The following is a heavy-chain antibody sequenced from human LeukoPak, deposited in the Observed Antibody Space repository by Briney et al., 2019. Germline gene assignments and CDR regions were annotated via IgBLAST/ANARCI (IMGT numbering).Heavy chain of an antibody. D-gene: IGHD3-22*01. CDR1: GFTFSSYS. V-gene: IGHV3-21*01. CDR2: ISSSSSFI. Sequence: PGGSLRLSCAASGFTFSSYSMNWVRQAPGKGLEWVSSISSSSSFIYYADSVKGRFTISRDNAKNSLYLQMNSLRAEDTAVYYSARVLGGSSGYFYYYYGMDVWGQGTTVTVSS. J-gene: IGHJ6*02. CDR3: ARVLGGSSGYFYYYYGMDV.